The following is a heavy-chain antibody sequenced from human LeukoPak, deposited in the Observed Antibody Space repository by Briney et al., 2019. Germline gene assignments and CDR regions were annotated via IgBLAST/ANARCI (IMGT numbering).Heavy chain of an antibody. CDR3: ASPAAGNNYYYYYYMDV. D-gene: IGHD6-13*01. J-gene: IGHJ6*03. CDR1: GYSISSGYY. V-gene: IGHV4-38-2*02. Sequence: SETLSLTCTVSGYSISSGYYWGWIRQPPGKGLEWIGSIYHNGSTYYNPSLKSRVTISVDTSKNQFSLKLNSVTAADTAVYYCASPAAGNNYYYYYYMDVWGKGTTVTVSS. CDR2: IYHNGST.